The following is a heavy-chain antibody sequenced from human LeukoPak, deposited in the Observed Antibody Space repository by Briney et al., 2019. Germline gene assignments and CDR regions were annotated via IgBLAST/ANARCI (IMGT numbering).Heavy chain of an antibody. D-gene: IGHD4-11*01. J-gene: IGHJ4*02. CDR2: VYTSGST. V-gene: IGHV4-4*09. CDR1: GGSVSGGY. CDR3: AKSYFDYSTYYSYYFNL. Sequence: SETLSLTCTVSGGSVSGGYWSWIRQPPGRGLEWIGYVYTSGSTNYNPSLKSRVTISVDTSKSQFALKLSSVTAADTAVYYCAKSYFDYSTYYSYYFNLWGQGALVTVSS.